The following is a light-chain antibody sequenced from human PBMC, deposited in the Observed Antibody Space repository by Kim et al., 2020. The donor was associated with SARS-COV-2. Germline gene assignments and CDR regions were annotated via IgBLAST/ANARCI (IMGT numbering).Light chain of an antibody. Sequence: APGKTASFTCEGNNIGIKSVHWYQRRPGQAPVLVMHDDSDRPSGIPERFSGSNSGNTATLTISRVEAEDEADYFCQVWDSTSDYVVFGGGTRLTVL. J-gene: IGLJ3*02. CDR1: NIGIKS. CDR3: QVWDSTSDYVV. V-gene: IGLV3-21*03. CDR2: DDS.